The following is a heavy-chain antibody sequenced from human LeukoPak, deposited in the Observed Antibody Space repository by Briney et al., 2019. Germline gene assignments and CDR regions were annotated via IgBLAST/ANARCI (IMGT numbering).Heavy chain of an antibody. Sequence: ASVKVSCKASGYTFTGYYMHWVRQAPGQGLEWMGWINPNSGGTNYAQKFQGRVTMTRDTSIGTAYMELSRPRSDDTAVCYCARVPGGDSNWFDPWGQGTLVTVSS. CDR1: GYTFTGYY. J-gene: IGHJ5*02. CDR3: ARVPGGDSNWFDP. D-gene: IGHD4-17*01. V-gene: IGHV1-2*02. CDR2: INPNSGGT.